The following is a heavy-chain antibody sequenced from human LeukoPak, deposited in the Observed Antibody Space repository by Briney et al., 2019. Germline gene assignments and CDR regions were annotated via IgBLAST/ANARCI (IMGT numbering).Heavy chain of an antibody. Sequence: SETLSLTCTVSGGSISSYYWSWIRQPPGKGLEWIGRIYTSGSTNYNPSLKSRVTISVDTSKNQFSLKLSSVTAADTAVYYCARVNPEYDAFDIWGQGTMVTVSS. CDR1: GGSISSYY. V-gene: IGHV4-4*08. CDR3: ARVNPEYDAFDI. D-gene: IGHD6-6*01. CDR2: IYTSGST. J-gene: IGHJ3*02.